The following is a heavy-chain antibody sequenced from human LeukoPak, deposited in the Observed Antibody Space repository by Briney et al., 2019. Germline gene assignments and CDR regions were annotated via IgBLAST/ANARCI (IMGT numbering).Heavy chain of an antibody. Sequence: TLFLTCTVPGDSISRDGYFWTWIRQHPGKGLEWIGYISYSGSTNYNPSLKSRVSISIETSKNQFSLKLSSVIAADTALYYCARERDYGDSIFDYWGQGTLVTVSS. J-gene: IGHJ4*02. CDR1: GDSISRDGYF. V-gene: IGHV4-31*03. CDR2: ISYSGST. CDR3: ARERDYGDSIFDY. D-gene: IGHD4-17*01.